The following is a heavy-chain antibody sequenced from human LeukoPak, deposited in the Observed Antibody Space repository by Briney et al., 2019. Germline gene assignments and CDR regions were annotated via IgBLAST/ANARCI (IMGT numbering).Heavy chain of an antibody. D-gene: IGHD1-26*01. V-gene: IGHV3-7*04. CDR3: GREVPGGATILDY. CDR2: IKQDGNEK. CDR1: GFTFSSCW. J-gene: IGHJ4*02. Sequence: GGSLRLSCAASGFTFSSCWMTWVRQAPGKGLEWVANIKQDGNEKYYVDSVKGRFSISRDNAKNSLYLQMNSLRADDTAVYYCGREVPGGATILDYWGQGTLVTVSS.